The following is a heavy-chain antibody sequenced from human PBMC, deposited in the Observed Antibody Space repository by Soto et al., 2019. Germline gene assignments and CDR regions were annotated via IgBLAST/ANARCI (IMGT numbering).Heavy chain of an antibody. CDR2: IYYSGST. V-gene: IGHV4-59*01. CDR1: GGSISSYY. D-gene: IGHD4-17*01. J-gene: IGHJ5*02. CDR3: ARARTVSWFDP. Sequence: PSETLSLTCTVSGGSISSYYWSWIRQPPGKGLEWIGYIYYSGSTNYNPSLKSRVTISVDTSKNQFSLKLSSVTAADTAVYYCARARTVSWFDPWGQGTLVTVSS.